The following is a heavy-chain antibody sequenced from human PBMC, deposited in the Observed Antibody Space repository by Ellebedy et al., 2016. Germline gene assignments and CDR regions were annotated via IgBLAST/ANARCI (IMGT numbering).Heavy chain of an antibody. Sequence: SETLSLTCAVYGGSFSGYYWSWIRQPPGKGLEWIGEINHSGSTNYNPSLKSRVTISVDTSKNQFSLKLSSVTAADTAVYYCARLPIVDTAMVTFDYWGQGTLVTVSS. CDR1: GGSFSGYY. CDR3: ARLPIVDTAMVTFDY. D-gene: IGHD5-18*01. V-gene: IGHV4-34*01. J-gene: IGHJ4*02. CDR2: INHSGST.